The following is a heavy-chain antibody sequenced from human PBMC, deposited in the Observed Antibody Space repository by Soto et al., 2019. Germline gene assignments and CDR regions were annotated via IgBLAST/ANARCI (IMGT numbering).Heavy chain of an antibody. CDR1: GFTFSSYG. Sequence: GGSLRLSCAASGFTFSSYGMHWVRQAPGKGLEWVAVIWYDGSNKYYADSVKGRFTISRDNSKNTLYLQMNSLRAEDTAVYYCARGRSTMIVVDPPQLWGQGTLVTVSS. CDR3: ARGRSTMIVVDPPQL. D-gene: IGHD3-22*01. CDR2: IWYDGSNK. J-gene: IGHJ1*01. V-gene: IGHV3-33*01.